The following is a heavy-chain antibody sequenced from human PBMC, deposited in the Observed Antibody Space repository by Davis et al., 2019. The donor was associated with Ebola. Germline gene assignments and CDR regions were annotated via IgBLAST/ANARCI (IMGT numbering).Heavy chain of an antibody. CDR2: INPHNGNT. J-gene: IGHJ4*02. D-gene: IGHD1-1*01. CDR3: ARAQFPTTSDH. Sequence: ASVKVSGKASGYTFTSYGITWVRQAPGQGLEWMGWINPHNGNTNYAQNVQGRVTMTTDTSTSTAYMEVGILRSDDTAVYYCARAQFPTTSDHWGQGTLVTVSS. CDR1: GYTFTSYG. V-gene: IGHV1-18*04.